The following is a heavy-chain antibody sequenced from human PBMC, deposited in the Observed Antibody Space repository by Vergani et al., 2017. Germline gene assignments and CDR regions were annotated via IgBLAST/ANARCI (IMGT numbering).Heavy chain of an antibody. CDR2: IYVSGIT. CDR1: GASINNDFYY. V-gene: IGHV4-61*02. CDR3: ARDNKQLRPRACDL. J-gene: IGHJ3*01. D-gene: IGHD4-23*01. Sequence: QVQLQESGPGLVKPSQTLSLTCTVSGASINNDFYYWHWIRQPAGKGLEWIGRIYVSGITDYNSSLQSRVFMSVDTSKKQFSLTLTSVTAADTAVYYCARDNKQLRPRACDLWGQGTIVTVSS.